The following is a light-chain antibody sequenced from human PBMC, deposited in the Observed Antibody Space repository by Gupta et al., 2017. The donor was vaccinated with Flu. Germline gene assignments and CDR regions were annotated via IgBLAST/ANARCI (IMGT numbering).Light chain of an antibody. CDR1: QSVSYY. CDR2: DAS. CDR3: QQRNDLFT. V-gene: IGKV3-11*01. Sequence: EIVLTQSPAPLSLSPGERATLSCRASQSVSYYLAWYQQKPGQAPRLLIYDASKRATGVPVRFSGSGSGTDFTLTISSLEPEDFAVYYCQQRNDLFTFGGGTKLEIK. J-gene: IGKJ4*01.